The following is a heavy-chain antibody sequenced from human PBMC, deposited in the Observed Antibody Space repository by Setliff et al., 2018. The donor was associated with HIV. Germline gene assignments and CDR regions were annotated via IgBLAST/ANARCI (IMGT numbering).Heavy chain of an antibody. V-gene: IGHV4-39*01. J-gene: IGHJ5*02. CDR3: ARVPVAGANWFDP. CDR2: FSQSGST. D-gene: IGHD2-21*01. CDR1: GVSINRTDHY. Sequence: SETLSLTCSVSGVSINRTDHYWGWIRQSPGKRLEWIGSFSQSGSTYYNPSLKSRITISVDRSKNLFSLKLISVTAADQGVYYCARVPVAGANWFDPWGLGTLVTVS.